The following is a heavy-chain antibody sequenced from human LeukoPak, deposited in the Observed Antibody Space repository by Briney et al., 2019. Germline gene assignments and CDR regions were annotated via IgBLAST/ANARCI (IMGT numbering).Heavy chain of an antibody. J-gene: IGHJ3*02. CDR3: ARGEWELLGAFDI. Sequence: ASVKVSCKASGYTFTSYDINWVRQATGQGLEWMGWMNPNSGSTGYAQKFQGRVTITRNTSISTAYMELSSLRSEDTAVYYCARGEWELLGAFDIWGQGTMVTVSS. CDR2: MNPNSGST. V-gene: IGHV1-8*03. D-gene: IGHD1-26*01. CDR1: GYTFTSYD.